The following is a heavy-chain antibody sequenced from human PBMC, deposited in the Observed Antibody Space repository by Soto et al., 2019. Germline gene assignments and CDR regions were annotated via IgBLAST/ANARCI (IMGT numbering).Heavy chain of an antibody. CDR3: ARATAYDYYDFRSHYPPPYFFYGIDV. D-gene: IGHD3-22*01. CDR2: ISAYNGNT. Sequence: ASVKVSCKASGYTFTSYGFSWVRQAPGQGLEWMGWISAYNGNTNYAQKFQGRVTVTTDTSTSTAYMDLRSLRSDDTAVYYCARATAYDYYDFRSHYPPPYFFYGIDVWGQGTPVTVSS. J-gene: IGHJ6*02. CDR1: GYTFTSYG. V-gene: IGHV1-18*04.